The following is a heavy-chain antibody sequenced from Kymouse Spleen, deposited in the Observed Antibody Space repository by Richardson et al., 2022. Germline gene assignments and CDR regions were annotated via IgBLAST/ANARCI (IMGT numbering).Heavy chain of an antibody. CDR2: IYYSGST. D-gene: IGHD6-6*01. Sequence: QLQLQESGPGLVKPSETLSLTCTVSGGSISSSSYYWGWIRQPPGKGLEWIGSIYYSGSTYYNPSLKSRVTISVDTSKNQFSLKLSSVTAADTAVYYCARESLIAARHFDYWGQGTLVTVSS. J-gene: IGHJ4*02. V-gene: IGHV4-39*01. CDR1: GGSISSSSYY. CDR3: ARESLIAARHFDY.